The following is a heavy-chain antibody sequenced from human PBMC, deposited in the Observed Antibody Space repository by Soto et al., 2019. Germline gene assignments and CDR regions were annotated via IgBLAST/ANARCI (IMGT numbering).Heavy chain of an antibody. CDR2: TYYRSKWYN. CDR1: GDSVSSNSAA. V-gene: IGHV6-1*01. D-gene: IGHD3-3*01. J-gene: IGHJ4*02. Sequence: SQTLSLTCAISGDSVSSNSAAWNWIRQSPSRGLEWLGRTYYRSKWYNDYAVSVKSRITINPDTSKNQFSLQLNSVTPEDTAVYYCARGHQSVTIFGVVIIIDYWGQGTLVTVSS. CDR3: ARGHQSVTIFGVVIIIDY.